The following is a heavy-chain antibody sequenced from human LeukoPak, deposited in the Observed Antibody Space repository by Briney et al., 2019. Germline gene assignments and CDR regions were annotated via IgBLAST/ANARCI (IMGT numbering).Heavy chain of an antibody. CDR2: THYRSKWSK. CDR1: GDSVSSTGAA. CDR3: VREGGRYGGYDLDY. Sequence: SQTLSLTCGISGDSVSSTGAAWNWIRQSPSRGLEWLGRTHYRSKWSKDYAISVKSRITINADTSKNQFSLQLNSVTPEDTAVYYCVREGGRYGGYDLDYWGQGTLATVSS. D-gene: IGHD5-12*01. V-gene: IGHV6-1*01. J-gene: IGHJ4*02.